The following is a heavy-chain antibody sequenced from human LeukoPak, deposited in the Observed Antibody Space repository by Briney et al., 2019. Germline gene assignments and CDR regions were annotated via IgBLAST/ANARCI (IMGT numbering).Heavy chain of an antibody. D-gene: IGHD2-8*02. CDR1: GGSFSGYY. CDR3: AGGYGGVYYYYYYGMDV. CDR2: INHSGST. Sequence: SETLSLTCAVYGGSFSGYYWSWIRQPPGKGLEWIGEINHSGSTNYNPSLKSRVTISVDTPKNQFSLKLSSVTAADTAVYYCAGGYGGVYYYYYYGMDVWGQGTTVTVSS. J-gene: IGHJ6*02. V-gene: IGHV4-34*01.